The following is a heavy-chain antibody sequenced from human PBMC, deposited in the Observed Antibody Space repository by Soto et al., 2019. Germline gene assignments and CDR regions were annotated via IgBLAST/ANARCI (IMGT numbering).Heavy chain of an antibody. CDR2: IYYSGST. CDR3: ARHTPAISISDH. CDR1: GGSISSSSYY. V-gene: IGHV4-39*01. Sequence: QLQLQESDQGLVKPSETLSLTCTVSGGSISSSSYYWGWIRQPPGKGLEWIGSIYYSGSTYYNPSLKSRVTISVDTSKNQFSLKLSSVTAADTAVYYCARHTPAISISDHWGQGTLVTVSS. J-gene: IGHJ4*02. D-gene: IGHD2-15*01.